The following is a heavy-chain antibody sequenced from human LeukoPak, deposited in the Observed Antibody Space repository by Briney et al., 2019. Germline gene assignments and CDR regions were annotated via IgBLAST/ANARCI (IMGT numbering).Heavy chain of an antibody. CDR3: ARDLYSRRMHYYGSGSYAY. V-gene: IGHV1-18*01. Sequence: ASVKVSCKASGYTFTSYGISWVRQAPGQGLEWMGWISAYNGNTHYAQEVQGRVTMTTDTSTSTAYMDLRSLKSDDTAVYYCARDLYSRRMHYYGSGSYAYWGQGTLVTVSS. D-gene: IGHD3-10*01. CDR2: ISAYNGNT. CDR1: GYTFTSYG. J-gene: IGHJ4*02.